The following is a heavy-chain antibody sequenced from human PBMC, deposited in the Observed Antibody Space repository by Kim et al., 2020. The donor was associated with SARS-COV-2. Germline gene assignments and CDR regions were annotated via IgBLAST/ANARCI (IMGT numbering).Heavy chain of an antibody. V-gene: IGHV4-61*01. CDR2: FFYSEST. CDR3: ARARPYSSGWYPDY. Sequence: SETLSLTCTVSGGSVSSGSYYWSWIRQPPGKGLEWIGYFFYSESTNYNPSLKSRVTISVDTSKNQFSLKLSSVTAADTAVYYCARARPYSSGWYPDYWGQGTLVTVSS. CDR1: GGSVSSGSYY. D-gene: IGHD6-19*01. J-gene: IGHJ4*02.